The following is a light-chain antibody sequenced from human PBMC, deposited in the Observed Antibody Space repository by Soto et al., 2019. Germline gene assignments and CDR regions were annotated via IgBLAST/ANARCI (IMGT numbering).Light chain of an antibody. V-gene: IGLV2-14*01. J-gene: IGLJ2*01. CDR2: DVS. CDR3: SSYTSISTLDVV. CDR1: SSDVGGYNY. Sequence: QSVLTQPASVSGSPGQSITISCTGTSSDVGGYNYVSWYQQHPGKALKLMIYDVSNRPSGVSNHVSGSKSGNTASLTISGLQAEVEADYYCSSYTSISTLDVVFGGGTKLTVL.